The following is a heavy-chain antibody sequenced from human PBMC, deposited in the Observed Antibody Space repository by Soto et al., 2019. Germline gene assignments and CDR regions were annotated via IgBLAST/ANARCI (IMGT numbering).Heavy chain of an antibody. J-gene: IGHJ5*02. D-gene: IGHD4-17*01. Sequence: QVQVVQSGAEVKKPGASVQVSCKASGYSFPRATMHWVRQAPGDRPEWMGWINAGNGRTKYSQKIQGRVTFSRGTSADTSYMEMSSLTSEDTAVYYCGFGDYDEWLNPWGQGTLVTVSP. V-gene: IGHV1-3*01. CDR3: GFGDYDEWLNP. CDR2: INAGNGRT. CDR1: GYSFPRAT.